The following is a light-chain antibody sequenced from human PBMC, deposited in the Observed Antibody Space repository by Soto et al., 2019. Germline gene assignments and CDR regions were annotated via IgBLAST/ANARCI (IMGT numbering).Light chain of an antibody. V-gene: IGLV1-47*01. CDR2: RNN. CDR3: AAWDDSLSAHYV. Sequence: QSVLTQPPSASGTPGQRVTISCSGSSSNIGSNYVYWYQQLPETAPKLLIYRNNQRPSGVPDRFSGSKSGTSASLAISGLRSEDEADYYCAAWDDSLSAHYVFGTGTQLTVL. CDR1: SSNIGSNY. J-gene: IGLJ1*01.